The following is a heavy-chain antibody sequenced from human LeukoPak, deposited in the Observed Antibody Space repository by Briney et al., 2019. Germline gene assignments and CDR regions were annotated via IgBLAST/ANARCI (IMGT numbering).Heavy chain of an antibody. D-gene: IGHD3/OR15-3a*01. Sequence: SETLSLTCTVSGGSITPYYWNWIRQPPGKGLEWIGYIYYSGSTYYNPSLKSRLTISVDTSKNQFSLKMSSVTAADTAVYYCARSRSAMIYTFDIWGQGTMVSVSS. CDR2: IYYSGST. CDR3: ARSRSAMIYTFDI. V-gene: IGHV4-59*01. CDR1: GGSITPYY. J-gene: IGHJ3*02.